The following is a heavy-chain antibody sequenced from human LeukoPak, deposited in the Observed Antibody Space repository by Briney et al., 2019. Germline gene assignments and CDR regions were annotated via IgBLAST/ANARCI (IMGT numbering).Heavy chain of an antibody. Sequence: ASVKVSCKASGYTFTSYDINWMRQAPGQGLEWVGWMNPNTGTTKYGQTLQGRVIMTRDTSISTAYMELSRLRSDDTAVYYCARRIVTPTTKWFDAWGQGTLVTVSS. CDR2: MNPNTGTT. CDR3: ARRIVTPTTKWFDA. V-gene: IGHV1-2*02. J-gene: IGHJ5*02. CDR1: GYTFTSYD. D-gene: IGHD1-26*01.